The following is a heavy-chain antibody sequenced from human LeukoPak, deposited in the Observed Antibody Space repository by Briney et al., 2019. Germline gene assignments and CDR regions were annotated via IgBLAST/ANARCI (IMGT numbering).Heavy chain of an antibody. J-gene: IGHJ2*01. D-gene: IGHD2-15*01. V-gene: IGHV4-59*08. Sequence: SETLSLTCTVSSGSISSYYWSWIRQPPGKGLEWIGYIYYSGSTNYNPSLKSRVTISVDTSKNQFSLKLSSVTAADTAVYYCARQKPLGYCSGGSCYSSYFDLWGRGTLVTVSS. CDR3: ARQKPLGYCSGGSCYSSYFDL. CDR2: IYYSGST. CDR1: SGSISSYY.